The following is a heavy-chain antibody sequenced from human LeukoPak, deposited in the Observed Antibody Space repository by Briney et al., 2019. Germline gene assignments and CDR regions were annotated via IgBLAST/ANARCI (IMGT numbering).Heavy chain of an antibody. CDR2: IYYSGST. Sequence: SETLSLTCTVSGGSISSNNDYWGWIRQHPGKGLEWIGYIYYSGSTYYNPSLKSRVTISVDTSKNQFSLKLSSVTAADTAVYYCARGAMDIVATTSFDHWGQGTLVTVSS. CDR1: GGSISSNNDY. CDR3: ARGAMDIVATTSFDH. D-gene: IGHD5-12*01. J-gene: IGHJ4*02. V-gene: IGHV4-31*03.